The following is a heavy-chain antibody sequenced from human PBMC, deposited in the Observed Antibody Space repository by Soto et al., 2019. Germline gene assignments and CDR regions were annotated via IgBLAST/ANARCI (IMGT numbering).Heavy chain of an antibody. CDR1: VFTFSSYG. V-gene: IGHV3-7*03. CDR3: ARERSYTSSAYPLIFDD. CDR2: IKQDGSEK. D-gene: IGHD3-22*01. J-gene: IGHJ4*02. Sequence: PVGSLRLSCAASVFTFSSYGMSCVRHAPGKWLEWVANIKQDGSEKYYVASVKGRFTISRDNAKNSLYLQMDSLRDEDTAVYYCARERSYTSSAYPLIFDDWGEGTLVTVSS.